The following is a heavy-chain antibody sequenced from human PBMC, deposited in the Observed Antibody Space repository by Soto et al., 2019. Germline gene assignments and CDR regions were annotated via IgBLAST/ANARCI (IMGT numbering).Heavy chain of an antibody. V-gene: IGHV3-13*01. CDR1: GFTFSSYD. CDR2: IGTAGDT. CDR3: ARAYKRGHFDY. Sequence: GSLRLSCAASGFTFSSYDMHWVRQATGKGLEWVSAIGTAGDTYYPGSVKGRFTISRENAKNSLYLQMNSLRAGDTAVYYCARAYKRGHFDYWGQGTLVTVSS. D-gene: IGHD1-20*01. J-gene: IGHJ4*02.